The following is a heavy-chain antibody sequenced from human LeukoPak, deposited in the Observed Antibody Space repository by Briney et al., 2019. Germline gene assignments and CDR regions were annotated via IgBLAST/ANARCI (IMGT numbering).Heavy chain of an antibody. CDR2: INPNSGGT. J-gene: IGHJ4*02. Sequence: ASVKVSCKTSGYTFTGYYMHWVRQAPGQGLEWMGRINPNSGGTNYAQKFQGRVTITADESTSTAYMELSSLRSEDTAVYYCAMKTSSYYYDSSGYLAYWGQGTLVTVSS. D-gene: IGHD3-22*01. CDR3: AMKTSSYYYDSSGYLAY. V-gene: IGHV1-2*06. CDR1: GYTFTGYY.